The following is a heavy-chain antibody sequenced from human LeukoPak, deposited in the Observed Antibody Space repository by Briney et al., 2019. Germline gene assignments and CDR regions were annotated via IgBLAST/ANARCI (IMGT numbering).Heavy chain of an antibody. V-gene: IGHV3-21*04. CDR3: ASRLRYFDWPEDY. D-gene: IGHD3-9*01. J-gene: IGHJ4*02. CDR1: GFTFSSYS. Sequence: GGSLRLSCAASGFTFSSYSMNWVRQAPGKGLEWVSSISSSSSYIYYADSVKGRFTISRDNAKNSLYLQMNSLRAEDTAVYYCASRLRYFDWPEDYWGQGTLVTVSS. CDR2: ISSSSSYI.